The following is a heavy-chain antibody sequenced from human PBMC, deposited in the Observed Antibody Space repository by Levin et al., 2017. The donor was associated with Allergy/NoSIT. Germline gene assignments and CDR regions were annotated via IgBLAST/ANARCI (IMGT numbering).Heavy chain of an antibody. CDR2: INNDGSGT. CDR1: GFTFSSYW. Sequence: ETLSLTCAASGFTFSSYWMHWVRQVPGKGLVWVSRINNDGSGTAYADSVKGRFTISRDNAKNTLYLQMNSLRAEDTAVYYCARNFDTWGQGTRVTVSS. CDR3: ARNFDT. J-gene: IGHJ4*02. V-gene: IGHV3-74*01.